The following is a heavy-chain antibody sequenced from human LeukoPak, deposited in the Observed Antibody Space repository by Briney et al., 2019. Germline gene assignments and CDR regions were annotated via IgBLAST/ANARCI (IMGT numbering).Heavy chain of an antibody. CDR3: ARDTSAGGPGLYITMVRESTNAFDI. CDR2: INPSGGST. CDR1: GYTFTSYY. V-gene: IGHV1-46*01. Sequence: GASVKVSCKASGYTFTSYYMHWVRQAPGQGLEWMGIINPSGGSTSYAQKFQGRVTMTRDTSTSTVYMELSSLRSEDTAVYYCARDTSAGGPGLYITMVRESTNAFDIWGQGTMVTVSS. J-gene: IGHJ3*02. D-gene: IGHD3-10*01.